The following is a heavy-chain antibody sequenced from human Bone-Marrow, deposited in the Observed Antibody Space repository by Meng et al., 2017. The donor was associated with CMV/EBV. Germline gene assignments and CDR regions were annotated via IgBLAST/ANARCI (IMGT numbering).Heavy chain of an antibody. CDR1: GFTFSNYV. J-gene: IGHJ4*02. CDR3: ARAEIRDTYYDFWSGYPPDY. V-gene: IGHV3-30*02. Sequence: GGSLRLSCAASGFTFSNYVMHWVRQAPGKGLEWVTFTRHGESTAFYADSVKGRFTISRDNSKNTLYLQMNSLRAEDTAVYYCARAEIRDTYYDFWSGYPPDYWGQRTLVAVSS. CDR2: TRHGESTA. D-gene: IGHD3-3*01.